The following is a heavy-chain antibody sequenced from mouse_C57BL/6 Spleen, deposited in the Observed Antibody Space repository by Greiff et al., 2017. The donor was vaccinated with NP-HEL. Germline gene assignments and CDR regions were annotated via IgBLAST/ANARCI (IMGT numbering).Heavy chain of an antibody. D-gene: IGHD2-5*01. Sequence: EVQGVESGGGLVQPKGSLKLSCAASGFTFNTYAMHWVRQAPGKGLEWVARIRSKSSNYATYYADSVKDRFTISRDDSQSMLYLQMNNLKTEDTAMYYCVRAYYSNYDPYFDYWGQGTTLTVSS. CDR3: VRAYYSNYDPYFDY. V-gene: IGHV10-3*01. J-gene: IGHJ2*01. CDR2: IRSKSSNYAT. CDR1: GFTFNTYA.